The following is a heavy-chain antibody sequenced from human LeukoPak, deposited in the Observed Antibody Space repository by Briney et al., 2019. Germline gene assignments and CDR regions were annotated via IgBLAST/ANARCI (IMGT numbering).Heavy chain of an antibody. D-gene: IGHD4-17*01. V-gene: IGHV4-59*01. CDR3: ARDLGGGDYVPNYYYNMDV. CDR1: GGAISVYN. Sequence: SETLSLTCTVSGGAISVYNWSWIRQPPGKGLEWIGSIYYSESPNYNPSLKSRVTISLDTSKDQFSLELTSVSAADTAVYYCARDLGGGDYVPNYYYNMDVWGKGTTVTVSS. CDR2: IYYSESP. J-gene: IGHJ6*03.